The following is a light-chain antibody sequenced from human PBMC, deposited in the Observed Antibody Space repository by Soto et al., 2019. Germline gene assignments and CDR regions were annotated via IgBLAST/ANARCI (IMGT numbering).Light chain of an antibody. CDR3: HQSGDSPT. CDR1: QTVNANF. Sequence: EIVLTQSPGTLSLSPGERATLYCRSSQTVNANFLAWYQQKPGQAPRLLIYGVSNRAPGIPDRFSGSGSGTDITLTISRMAPEDFAVYDCHQSGDSPTFGQGTKVDIK. V-gene: IGKV3-20*01. CDR2: GVS. J-gene: IGKJ1*01.